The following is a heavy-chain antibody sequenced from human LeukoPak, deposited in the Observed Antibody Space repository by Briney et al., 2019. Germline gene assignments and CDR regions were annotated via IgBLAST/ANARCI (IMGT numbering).Heavy chain of an antibody. J-gene: IGHJ5*02. CDR3: ARGQVIPGWFDP. V-gene: IGHV1-2*02. D-gene: IGHD2-21*01. CDR2: INPNSGGT. Sequence: ASVKVSCKASGYTFTGNYMHWVRQAPGQGLEWMGWINPNSGGTNYAQRFQGRVTMTRDTSISTAYMELSRLRSDDTAVYYCARGQVIPGWFDPWGQGTLVTVSS. CDR1: GYTFTGNY.